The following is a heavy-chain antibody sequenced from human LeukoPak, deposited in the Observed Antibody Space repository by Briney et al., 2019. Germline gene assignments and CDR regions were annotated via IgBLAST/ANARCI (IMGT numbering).Heavy chain of an antibody. CDR1: GYTFTGYY. D-gene: IGHD3-10*01. Sequence: ASVKVSCKASGYTFTGYYMHWVRQAPGQGLEWMGWINPNSGGTNYPQNLQGRVTMTTDTSTNTAYMELRSLRSDDTAVYYCARVLMVRGVIIAPNFDYWGQGTLVTVSS. CDR2: INPNSGGT. CDR3: ARVLMVRGVIIAPNFDY. J-gene: IGHJ4*02. V-gene: IGHV1-2*02.